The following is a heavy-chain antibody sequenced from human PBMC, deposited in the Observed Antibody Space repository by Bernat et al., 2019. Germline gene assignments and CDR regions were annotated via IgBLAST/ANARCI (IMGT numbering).Heavy chain of an antibody. D-gene: IGHD4-23*01. CDR3: ARPPGWDYGGYFWYFDL. V-gene: IGHV4-39*01. CDR2: IYYSGSS. Sequence: QLQLQESGPGLVKPSETLSLTCTVSGGSISSSRYCWGWIRQPPGKGLEWIGGIYYSGSSYYNPSLKSRLTISVDTSKNQFSLKLSSVTAADTAVYYCARPPGWDYGGYFWYFDLWGRGTLVTVSS. CDR1: GGSISSSRYC. J-gene: IGHJ2*01.